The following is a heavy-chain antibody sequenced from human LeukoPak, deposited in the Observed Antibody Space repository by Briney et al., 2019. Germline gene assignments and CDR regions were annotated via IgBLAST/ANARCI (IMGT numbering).Heavy chain of an antibody. D-gene: IGHD1-26*01. CDR1: GFTFSSHA. CDR3: AKDVWELPPTSHFDY. J-gene: IGHJ4*02. CDR2: ISGSGGST. Sequence: GGSLRLSCAASGFTFSSHAMSWVRQAPGKGLEWVSAISGSGGSTYYADSVKGRFTISRDNSKNTLYLQMNSLRAEDTAVYYCAKDVWELPPTSHFDYWGQGTLVTVSS. V-gene: IGHV3-23*01.